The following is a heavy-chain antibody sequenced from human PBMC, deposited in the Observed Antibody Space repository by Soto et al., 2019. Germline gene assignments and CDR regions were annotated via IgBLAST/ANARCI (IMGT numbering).Heavy chain of an antibody. CDR1: GDSVSSNSAA. J-gene: IGHJ6*02. D-gene: IGHD5-12*01. CDR3: ARASGYDLGGYYYYGMDV. CDR2: TYYRSKWYN. V-gene: IGHV6-1*01. Sequence: PSQTLSLTCAISGDSVSSNSAAWNWIRQSPSRGLEWLGRTYYRSKWYNDYAVSVKSRITINPDTSKTQFSLQLNSVTPEDTAVYYCARASGYDLGGYYYYGMDVWGQGTTVTVSS.